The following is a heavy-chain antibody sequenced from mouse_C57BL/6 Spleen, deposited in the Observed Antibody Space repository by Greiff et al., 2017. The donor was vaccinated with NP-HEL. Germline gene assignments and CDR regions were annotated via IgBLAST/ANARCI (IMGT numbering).Heavy chain of an antibody. Sequence: VKLQESGAELVKPGASVKMSCKASGYTFTSYWITWVKQRPGQGLEWIGDIYPGSGSTNYNEKFKSKATLTVDTSSSTAYMQLSSLTSEDSAVYYCARYDYDDFDYWGQGTTLTVSS. D-gene: IGHD2-4*01. J-gene: IGHJ2*01. CDR1: GYTFTSYW. CDR3: ARYDYDDFDY. CDR2: IYPGSGST. V-gene: IGHV1-55*01.